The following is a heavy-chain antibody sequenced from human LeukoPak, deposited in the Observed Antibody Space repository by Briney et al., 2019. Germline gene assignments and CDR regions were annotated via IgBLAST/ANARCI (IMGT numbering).Heavy chain of an antibody. J-gene: IGHJ4*02. Sequence: ASVKVSCKASGYTFTGYYMHWVRQAPGQGLEWMGWINPNSGGTNYAQKFQGRVTMTRDTSISTAYMELSRLRSDDTAVYYCARDPRNSSGYYFAYWGQGTLVTVSS. V-gene: IGHV1-2*02. CDR2: INPNSGGT. CDR1: GYTFTGYY. D-gene: IGHD3-22*01. CDR3: ARDPRNSSGYYFAY.